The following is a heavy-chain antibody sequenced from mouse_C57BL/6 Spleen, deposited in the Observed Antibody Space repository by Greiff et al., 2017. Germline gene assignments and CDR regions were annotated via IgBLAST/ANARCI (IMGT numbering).Heavy chain of an antibody. CDR2: INYDGSSI. D-gene: IGHD1-1*01. CDR1: GFTFSDYY. CDR3: SRGMDYYCSSYYAMDY. J-gene: IGHJ4*01. V-gene: IGHV5-16*01. Sequence: EVKLMESEGGLVQPGSSMKLSCTASGFTFSDYYMAWVRQVPEKGLEWVANINYDGSSIYYLDALKSRFIISRDNAKNILYLEMSSLKSEDTATYCCSRGMDYYCSSYYAMDYWGQGTSVTVSS.